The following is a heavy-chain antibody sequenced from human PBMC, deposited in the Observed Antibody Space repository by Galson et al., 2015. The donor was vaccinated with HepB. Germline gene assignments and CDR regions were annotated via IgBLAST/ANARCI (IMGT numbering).Heavy chain of an antibody. CDR2: INAGNGNT. Sequence: SVKVSCKASGYTFTSYAMHWVRQAPGQRLEWMGWINAGNGNTKYSQKFQGRVTITRDTSASTAYMELSSLRSEDTAVYYCARVRKLGSSSGWTEYYYYGMDVWGQGTTVTVSS. V-gene: IGHV1-3*01. CDR3: ARVRKLGSSSGWTEYYYYGMDV. J-gene: IGHJ6*02. CDR1: GYTFTSYA. D-gene: IGHD6-6*01.